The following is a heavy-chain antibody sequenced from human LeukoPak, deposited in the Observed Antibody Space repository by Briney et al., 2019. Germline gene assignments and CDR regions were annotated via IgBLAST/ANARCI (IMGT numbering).Heavy chain of an antibody. CDR3: AKERQAGDYFTSDY. CDR2: IGSGVSA. J-gene: IGHJ4*02. D-gene: IGHD2-21*01. CDR1: GFTFSAYT. V-gene: IGHV3-23*01. Sequence: PGGSLRLSCAASGFTFSAYTMNWVRQAPGKGLEWVSAIGSGVSAYYTDSVKGRFTISRDNSKNTVFLQMNSLRAEDTAVYFCAKERQAGDYFTSDYWGQGTLATVSS.